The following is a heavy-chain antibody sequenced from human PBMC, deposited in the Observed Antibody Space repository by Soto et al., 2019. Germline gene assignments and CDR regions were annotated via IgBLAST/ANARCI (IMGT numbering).Heavy chain of an antibody. CDR2: ISGDGGST. CDR1: GFTFDDYT. CDR3: AKECGSGWYNRAFDL. D-gene: IGHD6-19*01. V-gene: IGHV3-43*01. Sequence: EVQLVESGGVVVQPGGSLRLSCAASGFTFDDYTMHWVRQAPGKGLEWVALISGDGGSTYYADSVRGRFTISRDNSKNSLYLKMNSMRTEDTALYYCAKECGSGWYNRAFDLWGQVTMVT. J-gene: IGHJ3*01.